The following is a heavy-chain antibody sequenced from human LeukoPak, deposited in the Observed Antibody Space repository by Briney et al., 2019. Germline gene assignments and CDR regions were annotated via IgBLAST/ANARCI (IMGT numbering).Heavy chain of an antibody. CDR2: ISAYTGNT. J-gene: IGHJ5*02. CDR1: GYTFTSYG. V-gene: IGHV1-18*01. Sequence: GASVKVSCKASGYTFTSYGISWVRQAPGQGLEWMGWISAYTGNTNYAQKLQGRVTMTTDTSTSTAYMELRSLRSDDTAVYYCARDRGSYYGSSWFDPWGQGTLVTVSS. CDR3: ARDRGSYYGSSWFDP. D-gene: IGHD1-26*01.